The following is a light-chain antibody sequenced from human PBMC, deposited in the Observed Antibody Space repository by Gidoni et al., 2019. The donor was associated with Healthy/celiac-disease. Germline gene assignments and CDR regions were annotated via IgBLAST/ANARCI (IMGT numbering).Light chain of an antibody. CDR1: QDISNY. Sequence: DIQMTQSPSSLSASVGDRVTITFQASQDISNYLNWYQQKAGKAPKLLIYDASNLETGVPSRFSGSGSGTDFTFTISSLQPEDIATYYCQQYDNVPRTFGGGTKVEIK. V-gene: IGKV1-33*01. CDR2: DAS. J-gene: IGKJ4*01. CDR3: QQYDNVPRT.